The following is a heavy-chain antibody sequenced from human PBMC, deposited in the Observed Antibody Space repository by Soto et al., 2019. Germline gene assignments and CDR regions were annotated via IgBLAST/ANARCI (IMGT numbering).Heavy chain of an antibody. Sequence: QVQLVQSGAEVKKPGASVKVSCKASGYTFTSYDINWVRQATGQGLEWMGWMHPNSGNTGYAQKFQGRVTMTRNTSISTAYMELSSLRSEDTAVYYCARSVEWLASFDYWGQGTLVTVSS. J-gene: IGHJ4*02. D-gene: IGHD6-19*01. V-gene: IGHV1-8*01. CDR1: GYTFTSYD. CDR3: ARSVEWLASFDY. CDR2: MHPNSGNT.